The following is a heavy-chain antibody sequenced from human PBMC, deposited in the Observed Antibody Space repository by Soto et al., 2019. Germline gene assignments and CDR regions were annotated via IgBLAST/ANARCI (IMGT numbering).Heavy chain of an antibody. CDR2: ISSSSSYI. CDR3: AAYSSSSDWDYYYYMDV. V-gene: IGHV3-21*01. J-gene: IGHJ6*03. D-gene: IGHD6-6*01. Sequence: PGGSLRLSCAASGFTFSSYSMNWVRQAPGKGLEWVSSISSSSSYIYYADSVKGRFTISRDNAKNSLYLQMNSLRAEDTAVYYCAAYSSSSDWDYYYYMDVWGKGTTVTVS. CDR1: GFTFSSYS.